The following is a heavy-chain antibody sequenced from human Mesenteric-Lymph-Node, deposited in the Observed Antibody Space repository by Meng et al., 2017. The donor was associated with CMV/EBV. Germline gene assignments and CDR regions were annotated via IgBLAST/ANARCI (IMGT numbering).Heavy chain of an antibody. V-gene: IGHV3-23*03. CDR2: IYSDGAST. D-gene: IGHD3-16*01. Sequence: ETLSLTCAASGSTFSNFVMSWVRQAPGKGLEWVSVIYSDGASTNYADSVKGRFSISRDNSKSTLFLQMNNLRAEDTAVYYCASGGVLDYYHGMDVWGQGTTVTVSS. J-gene: IGHJ6*02. CDR3: ASGGVLDYYHGMDV. CDR1: GSTFSNFV.